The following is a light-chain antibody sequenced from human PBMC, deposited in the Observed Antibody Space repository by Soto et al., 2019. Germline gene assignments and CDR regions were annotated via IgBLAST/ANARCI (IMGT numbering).Light chain of an antibody. CDR1: QGIRSD. V-gene: IGKV1-6*01. CDR2: GAS. CDR3: LQDSNYPRT. Sequence: AIQMSQSPSSLSAFVGDRVTIACRASQGIRSDLGWYQQKPGKAPKLLIYGASSLQSGVPSRFSGSGSGTDFTLTISSLQPEDFATYYCLQDSNYPRTFGQGTKVEIK. J-gene: IGKJ1*01.